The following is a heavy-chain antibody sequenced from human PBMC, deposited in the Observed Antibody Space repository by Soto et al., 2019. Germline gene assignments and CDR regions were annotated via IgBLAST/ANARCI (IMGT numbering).Heavy chain of an antibody. CDR3: GRDSSPSYDSSGTSEEY. V-gene: IGHV1-18*01. CDR2: ISPHTGNT. Sequence: QVEMVQSGAEVKKPGASLKVSCKTSGYTFNCYGISWVRQAPGHGLDWMGWISPHTGNTNRAQKYQDRLTMTTDTSTTTAYMELRSLRSDETAVYYCGRDSSPSYDSSGTSEEYWGQGTLVTVSS. CDR1: GYTFNCYG. J-gene: IGHJ4*02. D-gene: IGHD3-22*01.